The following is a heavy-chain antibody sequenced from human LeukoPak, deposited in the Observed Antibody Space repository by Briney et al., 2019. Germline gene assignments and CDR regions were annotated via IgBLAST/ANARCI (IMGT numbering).Heavy chain of an antibody. CDR1: GFTFGDYA. CDR2: ISYDGSNK. V-gene: IGHV3-30*04. CDR3: ASGEGYCSGGSCYGDFDY. Sequence: PGGSLRLSCTASGFTFGDYAMHWVRQAPGKGLEWVAVISYDGSNKYYADSVKGRFTISRDNSKNTLYLQMNSLRAEDTAVYYCASGEGYCSGGSCYGDFDYWGQGTLVTVSS. D-gene: IGHD2-15*01. J-gene: IGHJ4*02.